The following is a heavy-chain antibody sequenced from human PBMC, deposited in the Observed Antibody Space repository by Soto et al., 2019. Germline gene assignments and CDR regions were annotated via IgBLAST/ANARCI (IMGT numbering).Heavy chain of an antibody. V-gene: IGHV4-59*01. CDR3: ATRVSGSFYGMDV. D-gene: IGHD1-26*01. CDR1: GGSIRAYY. J-gene: IGHJ6*02. Sequence: SETLSLTCTVSGGSIRAYYWSWIRQPPGKGLEWIGYFYYSGTTNYSPSLKSRVTMSVDTSKNQFSLKLSSVTAADTAVYYCATRVSGSFYGMDVWGQGTTVTVSS. CDR2: FYYSGTT.